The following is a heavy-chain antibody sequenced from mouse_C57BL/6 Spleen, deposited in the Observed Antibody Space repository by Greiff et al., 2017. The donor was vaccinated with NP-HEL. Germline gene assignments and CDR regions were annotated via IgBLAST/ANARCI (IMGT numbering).Heavy chain of an antibody. J-gene: IGHJ3*01. CDR2: IYPSDSET. CDR3: ARDYYSSSYGFAY. V-gene: IGHV1-61*01. Sequence: VQLQQPGAELVRPGSSVKLSCKASGYTFTSYWMDWVKQRPGQGLEWIGNIYPSDSETHYNQKFKDKATLTVDKSSSTAYMQLSSLTSEDSEVYYCARDYYSSSYGFAYWGQGTLVTVSA. CDR1: GYTFTSYW. D-gene: IGHD1-1*01.